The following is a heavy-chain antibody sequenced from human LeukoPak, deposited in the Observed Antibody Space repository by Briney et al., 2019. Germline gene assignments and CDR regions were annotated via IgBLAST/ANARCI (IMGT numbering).Heavy chain of an antibody. V-gene: IGHV3-23*01. CDR2: ISGNSGTT. CDR1: GFTLSSYG. J-gene: IGHJ4*02. D-gene: IGHD2-21*02. Sequence: GGSLRLSCAASGFTLSSYGMSWVRQAPGKGLEWVSGISGNSGTTYYADSVKGRFTISGDNSKNTLYLQMNSLRAEDTAVYYCAKGRESYCGGDCYSPFDYWGQGTLVTVSS. CDR3: AKGRESYCGGDCYSPFDY.